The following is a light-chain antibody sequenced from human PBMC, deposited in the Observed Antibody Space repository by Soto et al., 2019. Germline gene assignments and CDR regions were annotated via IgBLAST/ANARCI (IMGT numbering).Light chain of an antibody. Sequence: QSALTQPASVSGSPGQSITISCTGTISDVGAYNFVSWYQQHPGNAPKLMIYDVNNRPSGVSIRFSGSKSGNTASLTISGLQAEDEADYYCSSYTNSGTRVFGGGTKLTVL. CDR1: ISDVGAYNF. CDR3: SSYTNSGTRV. CDR2: DVN. J-gene: IGLJ3*02. V-gene: IGLV2-14*03.